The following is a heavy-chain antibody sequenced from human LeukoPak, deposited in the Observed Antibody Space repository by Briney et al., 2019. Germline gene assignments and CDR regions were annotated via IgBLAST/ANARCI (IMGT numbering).Heavy chain of an antibody. Sequence: PGGSLRLSCAASGFTFSSYGMHWVRQAPGKGLEWVAVISYDGSNKYYADSVKGRFTISRDNSKNTLYLQMNSLRAEDTAVYYCAGDLKGAYSSSWYSPNYYYYYMDVWGKGTTVTISS. V-gene: IGHV3-30*03. J-gene: IGHJ6*03. D-gene: IGHD6-13*01. CDR2: ISYDGSNK. CDR1: GFTFSSYG. CDR3: AGDLKGAYSSSWYSPNYYYYYMDV.